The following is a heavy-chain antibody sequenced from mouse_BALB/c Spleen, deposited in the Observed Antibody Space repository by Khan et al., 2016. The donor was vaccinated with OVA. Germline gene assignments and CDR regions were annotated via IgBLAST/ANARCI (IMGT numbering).Heavy chain of an antibody. CDR3: ARRNYFGYTFAY. D-gene: IGHD1-2*01. V-gene: IGHV1-77*01. Sequence: QVQLQQSGAELARPGASVKLSCKASGYTFTDYSINWVKQRTGQGLEWIGEISPGSGDTYYNERFKGKATLTADKSSSTAYMQLSSLTSEASAVYFCARRNYFGYTFAYLGQGTLVTVSA. CDR2: ISPGSGDT. J-gene: IGHJ3*01. CDR1: GYTFTDYS.